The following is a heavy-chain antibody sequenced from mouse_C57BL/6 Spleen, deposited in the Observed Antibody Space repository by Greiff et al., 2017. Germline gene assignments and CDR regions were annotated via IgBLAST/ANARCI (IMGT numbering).Heavy chain of an antibody. D-gene: IGHD2-2*01. CDR1: GYTFTSYT. CDR3: ARWGVTMGY. Sequence: VKLMESGAELARPGASVKMSCKASGYTFTSYTMHWVKQRPGPGLEWIGYINPSSGYTKYNQKFKDKATLTADKSSSTAYMQLSSLTSEDSAVYYCARWGVTMGYWGQGSSVTGS. CDR2: INPSSGYT. J-gene: IGHJ4*01. V-gene: IGHV1-4*01.